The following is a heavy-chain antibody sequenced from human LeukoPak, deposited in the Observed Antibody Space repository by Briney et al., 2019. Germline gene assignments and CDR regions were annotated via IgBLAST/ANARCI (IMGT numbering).Heavy chain of an antibody. J-gene: IGHJ4*02. D-gene: IGHD6-19*01. CDR3: AKDPCIAVARCYFDY. CDR2: ISGSGSNT. V-gene: IGHV3-23*01. CDR1: GFAFSTYA. Sequence: GGSLRLSCAASGFAFSTYAMSWVRQAPGKGLEWVSSISGSGSNTYYADSVKGQFTISRDSSKNTLYLQMNSLRAEDTAVYYCAKDPCIAVARCYFDYWGQGTLVTVSS.